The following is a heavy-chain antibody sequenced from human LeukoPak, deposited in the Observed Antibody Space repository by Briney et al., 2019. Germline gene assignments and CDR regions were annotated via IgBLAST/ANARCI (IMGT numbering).Heavy chain of an antibody. D-gene: IGHD3-9*01. J-gene: IGHJ3*02. CDR1: GFTFSSYL. CDR3: AREGDILTGYRNAFDI. V-gene: IGHV3-30-3*01. Sequence: PGGSLRLSCAASGFTFSSYLMHWVRQAPGKGLEWVTVISYDGSDKYYADSVKGRFTISRDNSKNTLYLQMNSLRAEDTAVYYCAREGDILTGYRNAFDIWGQGTMVTVSS. CDR2: ISYDGSDK.